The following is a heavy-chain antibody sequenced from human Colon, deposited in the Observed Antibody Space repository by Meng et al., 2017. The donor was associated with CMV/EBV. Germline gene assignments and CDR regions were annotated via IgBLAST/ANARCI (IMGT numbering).Heavy chain of an antibody. D-gene: IGHD2-2*01. CDR2: SYYTGST. J-gene: IGHJ4*01. Sequence: QLQPWGGSAVAPSVPLSHCCVVCGWFCSGNTWSWVRQPPGRGLEWIGESYYTGSTNYNPSLKRRVTISLDTSKNQFSLKLNSVTAADTAVYYCASATKSSCWGVLDYWGHGTLVTVSS. V-gene: IGHV4-34*01. CDR3: ASATKSSCWGVLDY. CDR1: GWFCSGNT.